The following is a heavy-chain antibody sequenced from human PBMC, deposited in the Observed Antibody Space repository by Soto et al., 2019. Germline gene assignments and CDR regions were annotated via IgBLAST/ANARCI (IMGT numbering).Heavy chain of an antibody. CDR1: GFTFSDYY. V-gene: IGHV3-11*05. D-gene: IGHD3-10*01. CDR3: ARDHYGPGWFDP. J-gene: IGHJ5*02. CDR2: ISSSSSYT. Sequence: QVQLVESGGGLGQPGGSLRLSCAASGFTFSDYYMSWIRQAPGKWLEWVSYISSSSSYTNYADSVKGRFTISRDNAKNSLYLQMNSLRAEDTAVYYCARDHYGPGWFDPWGQGTLVTVSS.